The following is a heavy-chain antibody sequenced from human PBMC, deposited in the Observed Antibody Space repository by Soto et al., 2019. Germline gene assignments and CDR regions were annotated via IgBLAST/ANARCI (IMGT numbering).Heavy chain of an antibody. Sequence: QSGGSLRLSWAASGFTFSTYAMSWVRQAPGKGLEWVSSISGGSGNTYYADSVKGRFTISRDNSKNTLYLQMDSLRAEDTAVYYCAKGSGSSGLSDYFAYWGQGTLVTVSS. CDR1: GFTFSTYA. CDR2: ISGGSGNT. D-gene: IGHD1-26*01. J-gene: IGHJ4*02. V-gene: IGHV3-23*01. CDR3: AKGSGSSGLSDYFAY.